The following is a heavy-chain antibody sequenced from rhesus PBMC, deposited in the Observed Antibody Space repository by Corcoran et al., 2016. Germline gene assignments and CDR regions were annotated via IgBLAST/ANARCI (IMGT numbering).Heavy chain of an antibody. J-gene: IGHJ4*01. Sequence: QVQLQESGPGVVKPSETLSLTCAVSGGSISDSYRWRGIRQPAGKGLEWIGYIYGSRTSTHYNPSLTSRVTISKDTSKNQFSLKLSSVTAADTAVYYCARAENNIWTGFDYWGQGVLVTVSS. V-gene: IGHV4S10*01. CDR2: IYGSRTST. CDR3: ARAENNIWTGFDY. CDR1: GGSISDSYR. D-gene: IGHD3-3*01.